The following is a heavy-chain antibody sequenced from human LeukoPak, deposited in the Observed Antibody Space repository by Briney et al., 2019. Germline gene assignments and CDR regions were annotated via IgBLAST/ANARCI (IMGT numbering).Heavy chain of an antibody. D-gene: IGHD6-6*01. V-gene: IGHV3-7*03. CDR1: GFTFSGFW. J-gene: IGHJ3*01. CDR3: ARSSYSSSSSV. Sequence: GGSLRLSCAVSGFTFSGFWMSWSRQAPGKGLEWVASINSDGSEGYYADVVKGRFTFSRDNAKNSLYLQINSLRAEDTAVYYCARSSYSSSSSVWGQGTMVTVCS. CDR2: INSDGSEG.